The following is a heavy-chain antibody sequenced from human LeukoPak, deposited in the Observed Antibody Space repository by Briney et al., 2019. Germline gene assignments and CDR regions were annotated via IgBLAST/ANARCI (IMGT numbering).Heavy chain of an antibody. V-gene: IGHV3-21*01. D-gene: IGHD3-16*02. CDR1: GFTFSSYS. CDR2: ISSSSSYI. Sequence: GGSLRLSCAASGFTFSSYSMNWVRQAPGKGLEWVSSISSSSSYIYYADSVKGRFTISRDNAKNSLYLQMNSLRAEDTAVYYCAREGAIVGNAFDLWGLGTMVIVSS. J-gene: IGHJ3*01. CDR3: AREGAIVGNAFDL.